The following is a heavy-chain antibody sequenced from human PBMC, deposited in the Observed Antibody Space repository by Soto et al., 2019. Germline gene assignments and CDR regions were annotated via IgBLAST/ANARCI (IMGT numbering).Heavy chain of an antibody. V-gene: IGHV1-46*02. CDR1: GYTFNNYY. D-gene: IGHD3-22*01. CDR3: ASLGAYYYDSSGYYPGGY. CDR2: INPNGGGT. Sequence: GASVTVSCKASGYTFNNYYIHWVRQAPGQGLEWMGLINPNGGGTIYARTFQGRLTLTSDTSTSTAYIELSSLRSENTAVYYCASLGAYYYDSSGYYPGGYWGQGTLVTVSS. J-gene: IGHJ4*02.